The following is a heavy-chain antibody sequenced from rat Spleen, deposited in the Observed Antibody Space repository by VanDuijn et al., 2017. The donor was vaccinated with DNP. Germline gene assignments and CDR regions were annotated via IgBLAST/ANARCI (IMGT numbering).Heavy chain of an antibody. CDR3: ARHERDGYYHYFDY. CDR1: GFTFSRYW. D-gene: IGHD1-12*03. V-gene: IGHV5-29*01. Sequence: EVQLVEIGGGLVQPGRSLKLSCVASGFTFSRYWMYWIRQAPKKGLEWVATISYDGISTYYRGSVKGRFTISRDNAKNTLYLQMDSLRSEDTATYYCARHERDGYYHYFDYWGQGVMVTVSS. J-gene: IGHJ2*01. CDR2: ISYDGIST.